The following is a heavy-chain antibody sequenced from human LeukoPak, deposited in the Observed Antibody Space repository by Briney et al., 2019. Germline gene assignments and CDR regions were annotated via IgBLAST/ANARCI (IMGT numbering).Heavy chain of an antibody. J-gene: IGHJ3*02. CDR3: ARPRGYGTSHDAFDI. Sequence: GGSLRLSCVGSGFSFNAFWINWVRLAPGKGLEWVANMKQGGSEKYYLDSVKGRFTISRDNAKNSIYLQMNRLRVEDTAVYYCARPRGYGTSHDAFDIWGQGTMVTVSS. CDR2: MKQGGSEK. V-gene: IGHV3-7*01. CDR1: GFSFNAFW. D-gene: IGHD5-18*01.